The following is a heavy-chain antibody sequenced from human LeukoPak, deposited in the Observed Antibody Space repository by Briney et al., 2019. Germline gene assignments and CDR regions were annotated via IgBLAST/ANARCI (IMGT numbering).Heavy chain of an antibody. CDR2: IYYTGST. V-gene: IGHV4-59*08. Sequence: SETLSLTCTVSGGSISSYYWSWIRQPPGKGLEWTGYIYYTGSTNHNPSLRSRVTISLDTSKNQFSLKLSSVTAADTAVYYCARHKGMYGDPYFDYWGQGTLVTVSS. D-gene: IGHD4-17*01. CDR1: GGSISSYY. J-gene: IGHJ4*02. CDR3: ARHKGMYGDPYFDY.